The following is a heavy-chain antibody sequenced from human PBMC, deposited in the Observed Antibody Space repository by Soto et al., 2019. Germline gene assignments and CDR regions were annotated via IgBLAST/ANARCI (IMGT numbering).Heavy chain of an antibody. D-gene: IGHD2-8*01. V-gene: IGHV4-59*08. Sequence: PSETLSLTCTIACHSISSYYWRWIRQPPGKGLEWIGYIYYSGSTNYNPSLKSRVTISVDTSKNQFSLRLNSVTAADTAVYYCARSSIVPRLLMYPFDYWGQGTLVTVS. CDR3: ARSSIVPRLLMYPFDY. CDR2: IYYSGST. J-gene: IGHJ4*02. CDR1: CHSISSYY.